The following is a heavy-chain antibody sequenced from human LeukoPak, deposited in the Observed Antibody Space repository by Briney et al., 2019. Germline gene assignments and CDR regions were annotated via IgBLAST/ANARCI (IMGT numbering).Heavy chain of an antibody. CDR1: GLTFSSYG. CDR2: IRYDGSNK. D-gene: IGHD1-26*01. CDR3: AKDPVGATVFDY. Sequence: GGPLRLSCAASGLTFSSYGMHWVRQAPGKGLEWVAFIRYDGSNKYYADSVKGRFTISRDNSKNTLDLQMNSLRADDTAVYYCAKDPVGATVFDYWGQGTLVSVAS. V-gene: IGHV3-30*02. J-gene: IGHJ4*02.